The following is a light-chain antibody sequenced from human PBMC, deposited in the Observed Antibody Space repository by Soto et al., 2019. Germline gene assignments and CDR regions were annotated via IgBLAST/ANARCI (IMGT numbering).Light chain of an antibody. CDR3: QQTYTTPEIT. CDR1: HSISIS. V-gene: IGKV1-39*01. CDR2: GAS. Sequence: DIQMTQSPSSLSASVGDRFTMTCRASHSISISLNWYQLKPGKAPNLLMYGASYLKSGVPARFSGSGSGTDFTLTISSLQPEDFATYYCQQTYTTPEITFGQGTRPEIK. J-gene: IGKJ5*01.